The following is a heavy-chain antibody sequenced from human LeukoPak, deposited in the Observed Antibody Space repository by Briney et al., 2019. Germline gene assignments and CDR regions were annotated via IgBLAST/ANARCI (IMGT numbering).Heavy chain of an antibody. CDR2: ISGRGDKT. J-gene: IGHJ4*02. CDR3: AREFDSSGWFDY. CDR1: GFTFNSYA. Sequence: GGSLRLSCAASGFTFNSYAMSWVRQAPGRGLEWVSAISGRGDKTYYTDSAKGRFTVSRDNSKNTLYLQMNSLRDEDTAVYYCAREFDSSGWFDYWGQGTLVTVSS. D-gene: IGHD6-19*01. V-gene: IGHV3-23*01.